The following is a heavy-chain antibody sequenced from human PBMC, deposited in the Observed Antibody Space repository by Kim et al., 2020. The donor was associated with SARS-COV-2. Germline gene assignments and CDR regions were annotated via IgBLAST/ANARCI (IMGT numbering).Heavy chain of an antibody. CDR1: GFTFSNYA. Sequence: GGSLRLSCAASGFTFSNYAMSWVRQAPGKGLEWVSTIEDSGGDTNYADSVKGRFTISRDNSKNIVYLQMNSLRGDDTAVYYCPKDGRSGYDAVNWFDIWGQGTLVTVPA. V-gene: IGHV3-23*01. J-gene: IGHJ5*02. CDR2: IEDSGGDT. D-gene: IGHD5-12*01. CDR3: PKDGRSGYDAVNWFDI.